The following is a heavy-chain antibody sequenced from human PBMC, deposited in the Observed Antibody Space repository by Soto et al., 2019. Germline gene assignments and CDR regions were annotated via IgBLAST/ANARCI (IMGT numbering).Heavy chain of an antibody. V-gene: IGHV3-73*01. CDR2: IRDRAYNYAT. CDR3: TRLISAAQDY. CDR1: GFVFKDSS. J-gene: IGHJ4*02. Sequence: EVLLVESGGGVVQPGGSLKLSCAASGFVFKDSSIHWVRQASGKGLXWVGRIRDRAYNYATAYTASVKGRFTISRDDSNNTAYLQMTSLKTEDTAIYYCTRLISAAQDYWGQGTLVTVSS. D-gene: IGHD3-10*01.